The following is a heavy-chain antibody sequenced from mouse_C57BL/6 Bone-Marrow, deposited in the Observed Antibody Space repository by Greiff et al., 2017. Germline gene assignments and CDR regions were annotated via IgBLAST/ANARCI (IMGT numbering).Heavy chain of an antibody. J-gene: IGHJ4*01. V-gene: IGHV1-55*01. CDR1: GYTFTSYW. D-gene: IGHD2-1*01. Sequence: QVQLQQPGAELVKPGASVKMSCKASGYTFTSYWITWVKQRPGQGLEWIGDIYPGSGSTNYNEKFKSKATLNVDTSSSTAYMQLSSLTSEDSAVYYGARRRGKSAMDDWGQGTSVTVSS. CDR3: ARRRGKSAMDD. CDR2: IYPGSGST.